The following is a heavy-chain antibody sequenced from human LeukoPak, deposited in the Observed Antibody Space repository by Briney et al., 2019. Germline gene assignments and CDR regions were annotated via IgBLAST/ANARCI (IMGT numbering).Heavy chain of an antibody. CDR2: IFDSGTTNYNPST. Sequence: SETLSPTCTVSGGSIISYFWSWIRQPPGKGPEWIGYIFDSGTTNYNPSTNYNPSLKSRVTASLDTSKNHFSLKLSSVTAADTAVHFCARGGVTTIAQYDYWGQGILVTVSS. V-gene: IGHV4-59*01. D-gene: IGHD5-12*01. CDR1: GGSIISYF. J-gene: IGHJ4*02. CDR3: ARGGVTTIAQYDY.